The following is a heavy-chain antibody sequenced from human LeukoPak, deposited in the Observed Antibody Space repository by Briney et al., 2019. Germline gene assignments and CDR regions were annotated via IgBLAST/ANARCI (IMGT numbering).Heavy chain of an antibody. J-gene: IGHJ4*02. CDR2: IYYSGST. D-gene: IGHD4-17*01. CDR1: GGSISSGAYY. CDR3: ARDATYGDYFDY. Sequence: SETPSLTCTVSGGSISSGAYYWTWIRQHPGKGLEWIGHIYYSGSTYYNPSLKSRVTISVDTSKNQFSLKLSSVTAADTAVYYCARDATYGDYFDYWGQGTLVTVSS. V-gene: IGHV4-31*03.